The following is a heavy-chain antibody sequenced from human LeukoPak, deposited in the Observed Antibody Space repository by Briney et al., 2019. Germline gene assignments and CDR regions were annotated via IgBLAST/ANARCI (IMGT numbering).Heavy chain of an antibody. D-gene: IGHD5-12*01. Sequence: GESLKISFKGSEYRFTTYYIGWVRQMPGKGLEWMGIIYPDDSDTRYSPSFQGQVTISADKPISTAYLQWRSLKASDTAMYYCARKIDYWDYWGQGTLVTVSS. CDR1: EYRFTTYY. V-gene: IGHV5-51*04. CDR3: ARKIDYWDY. J-gene: IGHJ4*02. CDR2: IYPDDSDT.